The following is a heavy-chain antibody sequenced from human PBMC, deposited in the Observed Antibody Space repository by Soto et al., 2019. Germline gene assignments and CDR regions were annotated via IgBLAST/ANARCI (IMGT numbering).Heavy chain of an antibody. D-gene: IGHD3-10*02. CDR3: ARGSMVGDPPLYCGMDV. J-gene: IGHJ6*02. CDR1: GFTFSSYW. Sequence: GGSLRLSCAASGFTFSSYWMHWVRQAPGKGLVWVSRINSDGSSTSYADSVKGRFTISRDNAKNTLYLQMNSLRAEDTAVYYCARGSMVGDPPLYCGMDVWGQGTTVTVSS. CDR2: INSDGSST. V-gene: IGHV3-74*01.